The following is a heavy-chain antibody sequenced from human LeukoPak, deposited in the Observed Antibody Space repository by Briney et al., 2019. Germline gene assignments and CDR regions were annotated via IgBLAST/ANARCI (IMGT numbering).Heavy chain of an antibody. CDR3: ARDGWQELFDY. CDR1: GFTFSSYW. V-gene: IGHV3-7*01. CDR2: IKQDGSEK. D-gene: IGHD6-19*01. Sequence: GGSLRLSCAASGFTFSSYWMSWVRQAPGMGLEWVANIKQDGSEKYYVDSVKGRFTISRDNAKNSLYLQMNSLRAEDTAVYYCARDGWQELFDYWGQGTLVTVSS. J-gene: IGHJ4*02.